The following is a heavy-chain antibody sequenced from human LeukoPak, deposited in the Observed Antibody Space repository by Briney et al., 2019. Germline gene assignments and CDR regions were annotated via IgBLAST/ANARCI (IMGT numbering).Heavy chain of an antibody. CDR2: ISYDGSNK. CDR3: ARPCTVTILLDAFDI. Sequence: GGSLRLSCAASGFTFSSYAMHWVRQAPGKGLEWVAVISYDGSNKYYADSVKGRFTISRDNSKNTLYLQMNSLRAEDTAVYYCARPCTVTILLDAFDIWGQGTMVTVSS. V-gene: IGHV3-30*04. D-gene: IGHD4-17*01. J-gene: IGHJ3*02. CDR1: GFTFSSYA.